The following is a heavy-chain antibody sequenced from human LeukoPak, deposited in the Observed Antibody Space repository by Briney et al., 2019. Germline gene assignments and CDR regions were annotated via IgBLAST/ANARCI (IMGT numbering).Heavy chain of an antibody. CDR1: GFTFSSYW. D-gene: IGHD1-26*01. J-gene: IGHJ4*02. V-gene: IGHV3-74*01. Sequence: GSLRLSCAASGFTFSSYWVHWVRQAPGKGLEWVARINSNGSTINHADSVRDRFTISRDNAENTLYLQMSSLTAEDTAIYFCARAAYYRFDYWCQGTLVTVSS. CDR3: ARAAYYRFDY. CDR2: INSNGSTI.